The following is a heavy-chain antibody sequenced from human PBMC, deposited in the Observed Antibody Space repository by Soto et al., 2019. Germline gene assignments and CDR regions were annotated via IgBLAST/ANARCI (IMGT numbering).Heavy chain of an antibody. CDR1: GGSFSGYY. CDR3: ARVLPGGYSGYDVWGPHDY. CDR2: INHSGST. D-gene: IGHD5-12*01. J-gene: IGHJ4*02. V-gene: IGHV4-34*01. Sequence: SETLSLTCAVYGGSFSGYYWSWIRQPPGKGLEWIGEINHSGSTNYNPSLKSRVTISVYTSKNQFSLKLSSVTAADTAVYYCARVLPGGYSGYDVWGPHDYWCQGTLVTVSS.